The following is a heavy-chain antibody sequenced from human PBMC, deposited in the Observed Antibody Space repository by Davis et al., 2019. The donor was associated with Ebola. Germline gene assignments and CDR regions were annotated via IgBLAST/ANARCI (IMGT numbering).Heavy chain of an antibody. CDR3: AKDPSAMVTTTGPLGY. D-gene: IGHD5-18*01. CDR2: LSGSGAMT. Sequence: GESLKISCVASGFTLSNDAMSWVRQAPGKGLEWVSGLSGSGAMTYYADSVKGRFTISRDNSKNTLFLQMNSLRAEDTAVYYCAKDPSAMVTTTGPLGYWGQGTLVTVSS. V-gene: IGHV3-23*01. J-gene: IGHJ4*02. CDR1: GFTLSNDA.